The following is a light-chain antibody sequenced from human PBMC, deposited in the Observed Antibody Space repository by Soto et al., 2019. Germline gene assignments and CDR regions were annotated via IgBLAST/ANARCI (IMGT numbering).Light chain of an antibody. Sequence: DVVVTQSPLSLPVTLGQSASIACSSSESLENSDGKTYLSWFKQRPGQSPRRLISEVSKRDSGVPDRIRGSGLGTDFTLHISSVEAEDVGVYYCMQGRHLAWTFGQGTKVDIK. CDR3: MQGRHLAWT. V-gene: IGKV2-30*01. CDR1: ESLENSDGKTY. J-gene: IGKJ1*01. CDR2: EVS.